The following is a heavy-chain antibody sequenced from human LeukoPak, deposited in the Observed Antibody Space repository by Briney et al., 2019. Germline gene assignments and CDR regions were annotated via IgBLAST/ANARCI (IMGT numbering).Heavy chain of an antibody. J-gene: IGHJ4*02. Sequence: GGSLRLSCAASGFTLSNYAMNWVRQAPGKGLEWVSGIDGSGGSPPSADSVKGRFTISRDISKNTLYLQMDSLRAEGTAAYYCAKVEFTAMVDYWGQGTLVTVSS. CDR3: AKVEFTAMVDY. CDR1: GFTLSNYA. V-gene: IGHV3-23*01. D-gene: IGHD5-18*01. CDR2: IDGSGGSP.